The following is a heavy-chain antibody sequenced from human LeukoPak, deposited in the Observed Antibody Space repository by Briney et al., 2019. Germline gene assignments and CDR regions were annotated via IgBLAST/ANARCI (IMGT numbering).Heavy chain of an antibody. Sequence: GRSLRLSCAASGFTFSSYAMHWVRQAPGKGLEWVAVISYDGSNKYYADSVKGRFTISRDNSKNTLYLQMSSLRAEDTAVYYCARGSGVLLWFGERDWFDPWGQGTLVTVSS. CDR2: ISYDGSNK. CDR1: GFTFSSYA. V-gene: IGHV3-30*04. CDR3: ARGSGVLLWFGERDWFDP. J-gene: IGHJ5*02. D-gene: IGHD3-10*01.